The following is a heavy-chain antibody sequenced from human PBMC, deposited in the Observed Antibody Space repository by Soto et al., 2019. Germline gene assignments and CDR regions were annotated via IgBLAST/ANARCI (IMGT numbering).Heavy chain of an antibody. J-gene: IGHJ6*02. Sequence: GASVKVSCKASGGTFSSYTISWVRQAPGQGLEWMGRIIPILGIANYAQKFQGRVTITADKSTSTAYMELSSLRSEDTAVYYCASLYYYGSGSYSAEDYGMDVWGQGTTVTVSS. CDR2: IIPILGIA. V-gene: IGHV1-69*02. D-gene: IGHD3-10*01. CDR3: ASLYYYGSGSYSAEDYGMDV. CDR1: GGTFSSYT.